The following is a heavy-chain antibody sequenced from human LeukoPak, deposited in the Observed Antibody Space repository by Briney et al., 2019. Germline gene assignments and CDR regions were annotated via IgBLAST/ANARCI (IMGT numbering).Heavy chain of an antibody. CDR3: VTHWH. V-gene: IGHV3-53*01. D-gene: IGHD1-1*01. J-gene: IGHJ4*02. CDR2: IYSGGST. Sequence: GESPRLSCAASGLTVRNNYMSWVRQAPGKGLEWVSVIYSGGSTYYADSVKGRFTISRDKGKNTVYLQMNSLRAEDTAVYYCVTHWHWGQGTLVTVSS. CDR1: GLTVRNNY.